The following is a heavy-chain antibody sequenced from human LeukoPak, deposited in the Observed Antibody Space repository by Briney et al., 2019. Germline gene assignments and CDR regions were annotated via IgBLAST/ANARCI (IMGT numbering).Heavy chain of an antibody. CDR3: ARYTLAAAGTGRSLATGAYNWFDP. Sequence: TSETLSLTCGVYGGSFSGYYWSWIRQPPGKGLEWIGEINHSGSTNYNPSLKSRVTISVDTSKNQFSLKLSSVTAADTAVYYCARYTLAAAGTGRSLATGAYNWFDPWGQGTLVTVSS. V-gene: IGHV4-34*01. CDR1: GGSFSGYY. J-gene: IGHJ5*02. D-gene: IGHD6-13*01. CDR2: INHSGST.